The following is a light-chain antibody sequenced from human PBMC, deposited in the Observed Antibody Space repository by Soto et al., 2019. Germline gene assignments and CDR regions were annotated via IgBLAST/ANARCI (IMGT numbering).Light chain of an antibody. V-gene: IGKV3-11*01. CDR2: DAS. CDR1: QSVRAY. CDR3: QQRISWWET. J-gene: IGKJ4*01. Sequence: DMEMTQSPATLSVSRGERATLSCRASQSVRAYLAWYQQKAGQAPRLLIYDASNRATGIPARFRGSGSGTDFTLTISSLEPEDSAAYFCQQRISWWETFGGGTKVDIK.